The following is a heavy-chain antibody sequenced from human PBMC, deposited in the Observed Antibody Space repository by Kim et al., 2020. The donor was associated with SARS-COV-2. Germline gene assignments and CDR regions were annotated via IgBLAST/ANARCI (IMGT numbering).Heavy chain of an antibody. CDR3: ARGGVGVATIYPRLLRFDY. V-gene: IGHV4-34*01. Sequence: SETLSLTCAVYGGSFSGYYWSWIRKPPGKGLEWIGEINHSGSTNYNPSLKSRVTISVDTSKNQFSLKLSSVTAADTAVYYCARGGVGVATIYPRLLRFDYWGQGTLVTVSS. CDR1: GGSFSGYY. J-gene: IGHJ4*02. CDR2: INHSGST. D-gene: IGHD5-12*01.